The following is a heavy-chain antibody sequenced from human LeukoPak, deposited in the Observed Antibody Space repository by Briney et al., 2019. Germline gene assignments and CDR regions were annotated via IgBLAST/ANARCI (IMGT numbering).Heavy chain of an antibody. Sequence: GGSLRLSCAASGFTFSSYSMNWVRQAPGKGLEWVSYISSSSSTIYYADSVKGRFTISRDNAKNSLYLQMNSLRADDTAVYYCARVDWGAGYYFDYWGQGTLVTVSS. J-gene: IGHJ4*02. V-gene: IGHV3-48*01. CDR3: ARVDWGAGYYFDY. D-gene: IGHD3-16*01. CDR1: GFTFSSYS. CDR2: ISSSSSTI.